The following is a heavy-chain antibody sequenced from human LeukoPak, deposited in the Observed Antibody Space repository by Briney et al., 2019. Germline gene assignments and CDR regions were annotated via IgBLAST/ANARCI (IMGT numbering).Heavy chain of an antibody. CDR1: GITVSTNY. J-gene: IGHJ6*04. V-gene: IGHV3-53*01. D-gene: IGHD3-22*01. CDR3: AREIGYYFDNHSSRLRGRFDV. Sequence: GGSLRLTCAASGITVSTNYMNWVRQAPGKGLEWVSVIYSTDKTNYADSVQGRFTISRDPSKNTVYLQMNSLRGEDTAVYYCAREIGYYFDNHSSRLRGRFDVWGTGTTVIVSS. CDR2: IYSTDKT.